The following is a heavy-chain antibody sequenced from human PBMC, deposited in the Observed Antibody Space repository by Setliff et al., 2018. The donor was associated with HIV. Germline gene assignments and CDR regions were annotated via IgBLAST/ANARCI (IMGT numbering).Heavy chain of an antibody. Sequence: SVKVSCKDSGGTLRSYGMTGVRQAPGQGLEWMGTVIPVRDMANYAEKFQGIVTITADRSTSTSYMELRDLRSEDTAGYYCAGPRGDEAFDIWGQGTMVTVSS. V-gene: IGHV1-69*04. CDR2: VIPVRDMA. CDR3: AGPRGDEAFDI. CDR1: GGTLRSYG. J-gene: IGHJ3*02. D-gene: IGHD3-10*01.